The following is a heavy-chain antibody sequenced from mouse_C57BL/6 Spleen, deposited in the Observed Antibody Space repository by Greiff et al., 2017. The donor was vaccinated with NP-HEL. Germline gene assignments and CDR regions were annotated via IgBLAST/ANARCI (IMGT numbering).Heavy chain of an antibody. CDR1: GYAFSSSW. CDR3: AYYYGSSSYYFDY. J-gene: IGHJ2*01. Sequence: QVQLQQSGPELVKPGASVKISCKASGYAFSSSWMNWVKQRPGKGLEWIGRIYPGDGDTTYNGKFKGKATLTADKSSSTAYMQLSSLTSEDSAVYFCAYYYGSSSYYFDYWGQGTTLTVSS. D-gene: IGHD1-1*01. CDR2: IYPGDGDT. V-gene: IGHV1-82*01.